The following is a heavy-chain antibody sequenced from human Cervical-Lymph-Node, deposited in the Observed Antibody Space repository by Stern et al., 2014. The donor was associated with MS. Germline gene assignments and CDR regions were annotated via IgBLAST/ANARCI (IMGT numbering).Heavy chain of an antibody. CDR2: ISADNGET. Sequence: VQLVQSGAEVKKPGASVKVSCPASGYTFSDYAISWVRQAPGQGLEWMAWISADNGETNYAQEVQGRVSLTTDTATSTAYMELRSLRSDDTAVYYCAVLSVDADFDYWGQGTLVIVSS. J-gene: IGHJ4*02. V-gene: IGHV1-18*01. CDR1: GYTFSDYA. CDR3: AVLSVDADFDY. D-gene: IGHD5-18*01.